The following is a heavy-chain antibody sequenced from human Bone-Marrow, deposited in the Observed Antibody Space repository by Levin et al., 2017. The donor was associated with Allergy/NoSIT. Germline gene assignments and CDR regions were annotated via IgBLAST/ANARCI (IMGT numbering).Heavy chain of an antibody. D-gene: IGHD1-1*01. J-gene: IGHJ6*02. Sequence: ASVKVSCKTSGYTFTDHWLHWVRQAPGQGLKWVGWINPSSGDSAFAQHLEGRVTVTSDMSTATVYMEVNRLTSDDTAVYYCAIQTLAPKKFESHYYHHYGMDVWGQGTTVIVSS. V-gene: IGHV1-2*02. CDR2: INPSSGDS. CDR3: AIQTLAPKKFESHYYHHYGMDV. CDR1: GYTFTDHW.